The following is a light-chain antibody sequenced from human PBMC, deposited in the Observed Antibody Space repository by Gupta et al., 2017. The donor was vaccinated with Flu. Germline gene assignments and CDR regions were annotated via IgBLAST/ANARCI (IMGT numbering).Light chain of an antibody. CDR2: VAS. J-gene: IGKJ4*01. CDR1: HGIGTL. CDR3: QQRSSWPDT. V-gene: IGKV3-11*01. Sequence: EIVFTQSPATLSSSPGERATLSCRASHGIGTLLAWYQQKPDQAPMLLIYVASKRATVLPGRFSGSGSGTYFTLTISFLDPEDFAFYYCQQRSSWPDTFGGGTKVEIK.